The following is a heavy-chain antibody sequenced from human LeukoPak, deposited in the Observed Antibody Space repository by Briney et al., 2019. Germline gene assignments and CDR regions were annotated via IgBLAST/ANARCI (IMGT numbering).Heavy chain of an antibody. Sequence: ASVKVSCKASGYTFTSYGISWVRQAPGQELEWMGWISAYNGNTNYAQKLQGRVTMTTDTSTSTAYMELRSLRSDDTAVYYCARDGYGSGKGYFDYWGQGTLVTVSS. D-gene: IGHD3-10*01. J-gene: IGHJ4*02. CDR1: GYTFTSYG. CDR3: ARDGYGSGKGYFDY. CDR2: ISAYNGNT. V-gene: IGHV1-18*01.